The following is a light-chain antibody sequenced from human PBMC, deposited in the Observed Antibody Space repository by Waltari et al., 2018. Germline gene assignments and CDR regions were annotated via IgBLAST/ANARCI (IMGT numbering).Light chain of an antibody. V-gene: IGKV1-39*01. CDR1: QSISSY. CDR3: QQSYSTLWT. CDR2: AAS. J-gene: IGKJ1*01. Sequence: SPSSLSASVGDRVTITCRASQSISSYLNWYQQKPGKAPKLLIYAASSLQSGVPSRFSGSGSGTDFTLTISSLQPEDFATYYCQQSYSTLWTFGQGTKVEIK.